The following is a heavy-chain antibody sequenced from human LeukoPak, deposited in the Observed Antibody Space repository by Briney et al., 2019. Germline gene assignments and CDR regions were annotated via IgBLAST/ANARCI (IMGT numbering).Heavy chain of an antibody. J-gene: IGHJ4*02. CDR1: GFTFSSYG. CDR3: AKDVPADCSSTSCYVDYFDY. Sequence: PGGSLRLSCAASGFTFSSYGMSWVRQAPGKGLEWVSAISGSGGSTYYADSVKGRFTISRDNSKNTLYLQMNSLRAEDTAVYYCAKDVPADCSSTSCYVDYFDYWGQGTLVTVSS. V-gene: IGHV3-23*01. CDR2: ISGSGGST. D-gene: IGHD2-2*01.